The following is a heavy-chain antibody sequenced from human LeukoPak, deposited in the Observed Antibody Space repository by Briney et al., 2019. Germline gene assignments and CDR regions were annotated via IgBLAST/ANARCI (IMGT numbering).Heavy chain of an antibody. Sequence: ASVKVSCKASGYTFTSYEINWVRQATGQGLEWMGWMNPNSGNTGYAQKFQGRVTMTRNTSISTAYMELSSLRSEDTAVYYCARGIDYYDSSGSYYYMDVWGKGTTVTVSS. CDR1: GYTFTSYE. J-gene: IGHJ6*03. V-gene: IGHV1-8*01. D-gene: IGHD3-22*01. CDR3: ARGIDYYDSSGSYYYMDV. CDR2: MNPNSGNT.